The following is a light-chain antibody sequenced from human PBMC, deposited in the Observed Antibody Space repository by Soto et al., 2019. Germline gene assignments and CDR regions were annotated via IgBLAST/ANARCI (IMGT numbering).Light chain of an antibody. V-gene: IGLV2-14*01. Sequence: QSALTQPASVSGSPGQSITISCTGTNSDIGGYNYVSWYRHHPGEAPKLMIYGVTNRPSGVSTRFSGSKSGNTASLTISGLQDEDEADYYCSSYTSKITVLFGGGTKLTVL. CDR2: GVT. CDR3: SSYTSKITVL. J-gene: IGLJ2*01. CDR1: NSDIGGYNY.